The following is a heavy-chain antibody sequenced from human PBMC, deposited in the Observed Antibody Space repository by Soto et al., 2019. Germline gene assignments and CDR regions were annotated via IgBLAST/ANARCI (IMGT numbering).Heavy chain of an antibody. V-gene: IGHV1-3*01. CDR3: ASDSSAGGYRYYYYYGMDV. CDR1: GYTFTSYA. D-gene: IGHD3-22*01. CDR2: INAGNGNT. J-gene: IGHJ6*02. Sequence: ASVKVSCKASGYTFTSYAMRWVRQAPGQRLEWMGWINAGNGNTKYSQKFQGRVTITRDTSASTAYMELSSLRSEDTAVYYCASDSSAGGYRYYYYYGMDVWGQGTTVTVSS.